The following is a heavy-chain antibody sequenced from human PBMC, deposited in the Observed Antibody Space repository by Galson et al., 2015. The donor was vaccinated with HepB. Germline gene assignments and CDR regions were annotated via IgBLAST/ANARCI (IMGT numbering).Heavy chain of an antibody. D-gene: IGHD3-22*01. CDR2: ISSSSSYT. J-gene: IGHJ3*02. CDR3: ARPITMIVSPDAFDI. CDR1: GFTFSDYY. V-gene: IGHV3-11*06. Sequence: SLRLSCAASGFTFSDYYMSWIRQAPGKGLEWVSYISSSSSYTNYADSVKGRFTISRDNAKNSLYLQMNSLRAEDTAVYYCARPITMIVSPDAFDIWGQGTMVTVSS.